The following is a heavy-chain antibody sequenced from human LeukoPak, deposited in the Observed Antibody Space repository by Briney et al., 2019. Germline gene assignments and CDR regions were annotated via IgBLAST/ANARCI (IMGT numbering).Heavy chain of an antibody. CDR3: ARPRGSHHILSEPGY. D-gene: IGHD1-26*01. CDR2: INPNSGGT. Sequence: ASVKVSCKASGYTFTGYYMHWVRLAPGQGLEWMGWINPNSGGTNYAQKFQGRVTFTRDTSISTTYMELSSLRFDDTAFYYCARPRGSHHILSEPGYWGQGTLVTVSS. J-gene: IGHJ4*02. CDR1: GYTFTGYY. V-gene: IGHV1-2*02.